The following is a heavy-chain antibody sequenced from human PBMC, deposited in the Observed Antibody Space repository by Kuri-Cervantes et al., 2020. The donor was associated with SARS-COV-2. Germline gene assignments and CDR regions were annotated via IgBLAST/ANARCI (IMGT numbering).Heavy chain of an antibody. CDR3: ARDLNGGSDY. CDR1: GFTFSDYY. D-gene: IGHD3-10*01. Sequence: LSLTCAASGFTFSDYYMSWIRQAPGKGLEWVSYISSSSSYTNYADSVKGRFTIYRDNAKNSLYLQMNSLRAEDTAVYYCARDLNGGSDYWGQGTLVTVSS. CDR2: ISSSSSYT. J-gene: IGHJ4*02. V-gene: IGHV3-11*05.